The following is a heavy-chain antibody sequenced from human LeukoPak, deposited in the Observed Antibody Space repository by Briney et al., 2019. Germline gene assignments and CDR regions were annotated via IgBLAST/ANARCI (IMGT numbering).Heavy chain of an antibody. V-gene: IGHV3-21*04. CDR3: AKGRAGGLDY. CDR2: ISSSSSYI. D-gene: IGHD3-16*01. Sequence: GGSLRLSCAASGFTFSSYSMNWVRQAPGKGLEWVSSISSSSSYIYYADSVKGRFTISRDNSKNSLYLQMNSLRTEDTALYYCAKGRAGGLDYWGQGTLVTVSS. J-gene: IGHJ4*02. CDR1: GFTFSSYS.